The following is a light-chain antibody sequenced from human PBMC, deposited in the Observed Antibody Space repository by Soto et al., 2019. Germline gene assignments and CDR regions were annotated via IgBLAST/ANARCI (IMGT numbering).Light chain of an antibody. CDR2: GAS. J-gene: IGKJ1*01. CDR3: QQDGSSPGST. V-gene: IGKV3-20*01. CDR1: QRVSSSY. Sequence: EIVLTQSPGTLSLSPGERATLSCRASQRVSSSYLAWYQQKPGQAPRLLIYGASSRATGIPDRFSGSGSGTDFTLTIIRLETEDFAVYYWQQDGSSPGSTFGQGTKVEIK.